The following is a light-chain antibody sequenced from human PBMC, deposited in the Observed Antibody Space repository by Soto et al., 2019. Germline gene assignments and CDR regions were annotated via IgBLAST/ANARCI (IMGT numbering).Light chain of an antibody. J-gene: IGLJ3*02. CDR1: SSDIGSYNY. CDR3: SSYTGTTTV. Sequence: QSVLTQPASVSGSPGQSITISCIGASSDIGSYNYVSWYQQHLGKAPKLIIYEVSNRPSGVSNRLSGSKSGNTASLTISGLQTEDEADYYCSSYTGTTTVFGGGTKLTVL. CDR2: EVS. V-gene: IGLV2-14*01.